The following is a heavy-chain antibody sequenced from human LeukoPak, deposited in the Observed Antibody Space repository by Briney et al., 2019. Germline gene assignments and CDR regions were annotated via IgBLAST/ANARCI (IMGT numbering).Heavy chain of an antibody. D-gene: IGHD3-10*01. V-gene: IGHV3-21*01. CDR2: ISSSSGYI. Sequence: SGGSLRLSCAASGFTFSSYNMNWVRQAPGKGLEWVSFISSSSGYIYYADSVKGRFTISRDNAKNSLYLQMNSLRAEDTAVYYCARELWFGENRLAGDDYWGQGTLVTVSS. J-gene: IGHJ4*02. CDR1: GFTFSSYN. CDR3: ARELWFGENRLAGDDY.